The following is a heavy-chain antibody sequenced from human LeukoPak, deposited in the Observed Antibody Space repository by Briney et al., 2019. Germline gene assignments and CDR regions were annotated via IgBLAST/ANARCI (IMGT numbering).Heavy chain of an antibody. V-gene: IGHV4-59*02. CDR1: GGSVSSYY. CDR3: ARGFDGPNAFDI. D-gene: IGHD3-9*01. Sequence: SETLSLTCTVSGGSVSSYYWSWIRQPPGKGLEWIGHISYSGSTNYNPSLKSRVTVSIDTSKNQVSLKLSSMTAADTAVYYCARGFDGPNAFDIWGQGTMVTVSS. CDR2: ISYSGST. J-gene: IGHJ3*02.